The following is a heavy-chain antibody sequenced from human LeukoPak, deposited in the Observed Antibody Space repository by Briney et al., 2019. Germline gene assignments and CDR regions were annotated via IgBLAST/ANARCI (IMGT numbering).Heavy chain of an antibody. CDR1: GFTFSRYS. D-gene: IGHD2-15*01. J-gene: IGHJ6*02. V-gene: IGHV3-21*01. Sequence: GGSLRLSCAASGFTFSRYSMNWVRQAPGKGLEWVSSISSSSSYIYYADSVKGRFTISRDNAKNSLYLQMNSLRAEDTAVYYCARGYCSGGSCYYYYYGMDVWGQGTTVTVSS. CDR3: ARGYCSGGSCYYYYYGMDV. CDR2: ISSSSSYI.